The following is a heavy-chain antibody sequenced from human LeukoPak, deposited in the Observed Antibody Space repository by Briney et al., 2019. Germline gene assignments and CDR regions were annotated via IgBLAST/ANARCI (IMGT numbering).Heavy chain of an antibody. D-gene: IGHD1-26*01. CDR1: GYTFTSYG. Sequence: ASVKVSCKASGYTFTSYGISWVRQAPGQGLEWMGWISAYNGNTNYAQKLQGRVTMTTDTSTSTAYMELRSLRSDDTAVYYCARVEELPDTLGSFDYWGQGTLVTVSS. V-gene: IGHV1-18*01. CDR2: ISAYNGNT. CDR3: ARVEELPDTLGSFDY. J-gene: IGHJ4*02.